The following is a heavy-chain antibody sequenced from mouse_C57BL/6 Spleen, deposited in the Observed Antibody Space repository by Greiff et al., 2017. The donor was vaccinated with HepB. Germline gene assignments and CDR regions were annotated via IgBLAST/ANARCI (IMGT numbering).Heavy chain of an antibody. Sequence: QVQLQQPGAELVIPGASVKLSCKASGYTFTSYWMHWVKQRPGQGLEWIGEIDPSDSYTNYNQKFKGKSTLTVDKSSSTAYMQLSSLTSEDSAVYYCARNYYGSSPYYAMDYWGQGTSVTVSS. CDR1: GYTFTSYW. D-gene: IGHD1-1*01. CDR2: IDPSDSYT. V-gene: IGHV1-69*01. CDR3: ARNYYGSSPYYAMDY. J-gene: IGHJ4*01.